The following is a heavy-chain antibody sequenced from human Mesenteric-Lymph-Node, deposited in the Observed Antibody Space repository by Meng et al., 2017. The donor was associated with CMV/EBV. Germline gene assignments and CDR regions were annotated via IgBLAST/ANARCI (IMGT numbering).Heavy chain of an antibody. Sequence: SLKISCAASGFIFDDNAMHWVRQAPGKGLEWVSGISWNSGTIGYADSVKGRFTISRDNGKNSLYLQMNSLRPEDTALYYCVKSGLSPLDHWGQGTLVTVS. D-gene: IGHD3-3*01. CDR1: GFIFDDNA. J-gene: IGHJ4*02. CDR3: VKSGLSPLDH. CDR2: ISWNSGTI. V-gene: IGHV3-9*01.